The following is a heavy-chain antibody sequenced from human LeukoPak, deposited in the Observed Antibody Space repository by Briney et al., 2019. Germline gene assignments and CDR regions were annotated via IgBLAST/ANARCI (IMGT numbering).Heavy chain of an antibody. Sequence: GGSLGLSCAASGFTFRSYGMHWVRQAPGRGLEWVAVISYDGSNKYYGDSVKGRFTISRDNSKNTLYLQMNSLRAEDTAVYYCARDKARYCSGGSCYSLDYWGQGTLVTVSS. D-gene: IGHD2-15*01. CDR2: ISYDGSNK. CDR3: ARDKARYCSGGSCYSLDY. CDR1: GFTFRSYG. V-gene: IGHV3-30*03. J-gene: IGHJ4*02.